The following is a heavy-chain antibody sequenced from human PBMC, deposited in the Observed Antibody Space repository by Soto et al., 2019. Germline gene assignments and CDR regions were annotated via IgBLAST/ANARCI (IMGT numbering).Heavy chain of an antibody. CDR3: AIDPYGDNFF. Sequence: QVQLVESGGGVVQPGRSLRLSCAASNFTFTSYDLHWVRQAPGKGLEWVAFISSDGTKKYYADSVKGRFTIYRDNSKNTLYLQMNSLKPEDTAVYRCAIDPYGDNFFWGQGTLLTVSS. CDR2: ISSDGTKK. V-gene: IGHV3-30*03. J-gene: IGHJ4*02. CDR1: NFTFTSYD. D-gene: IGHD4-17*01.